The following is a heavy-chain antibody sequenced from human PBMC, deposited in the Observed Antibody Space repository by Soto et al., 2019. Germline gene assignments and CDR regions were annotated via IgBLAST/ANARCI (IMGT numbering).Heavy chain of an antibody. CDR2: ITATNGNT. CDR3: AKDEGTSSTVFDY. CDR1: GFTFKAYA. J-gene: IGHJ4*02. Sequence: GGSLRLSCVASGFTFKAYAMGWVRQAPGKGLEWVSSITATNGNTYYADSVRGRFTISRDNSRNSLFLQMNGLRPEDSALYYCAKDEGTSSTVFDYWGQGTLVTVS. V-gene: IGHV3-23*01. D-gene: IGHD4-4*01.